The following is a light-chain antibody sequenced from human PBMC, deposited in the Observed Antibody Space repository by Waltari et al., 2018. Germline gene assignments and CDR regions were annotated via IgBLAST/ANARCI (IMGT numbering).Light chain of an antibody. J-gene: IGKJ2*03. CDR3: QQYNNWPRDS. Sequence: EIVMTQSPATLSVSPGERATLPCRASQSVNSNLAWYQQKPGQAPRLLLYGASTRATGIPARFSGSGSGTEFTLTISSLQSEDFAVYYCQQYNNWPRDSFGQGTKLEIK. V-gene: IGKV3-15*01. CDR1: QSVNSN. CDR2: GAS.